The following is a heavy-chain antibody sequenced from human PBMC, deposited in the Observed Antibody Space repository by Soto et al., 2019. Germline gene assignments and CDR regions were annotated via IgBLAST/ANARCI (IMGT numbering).Heavy chain of an antibody. CDR3: AKEYGIAARSPYYYYGMDV. Sequence: AGGSLRLSCAASGFTFSSYGMHWVRQAPGKGLEWVAVISYDGSNKYYADSVKGRFTISRDNSKNTLYLQMNSLRAEDTAVYYCAKEYGIAARSPYYYYGMDVWGQGTTVTVSS. J-gene: IGHJ6*02. CDR2: ISYDGSNK. CDR1: GFTFSSYG. D-gene: IGHD6-6*01. V-gene: IGHV3-30*18.